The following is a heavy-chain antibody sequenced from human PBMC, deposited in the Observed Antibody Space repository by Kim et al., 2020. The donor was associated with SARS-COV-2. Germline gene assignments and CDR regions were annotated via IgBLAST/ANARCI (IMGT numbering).Heavy chain of an antibody. Sequence: ASVKVSCKASGYTFTSYGISWVRQAPGQGLEWMGWISAYNGNTNYAQKLQGRVTMTTDTSTSTAYMELRSLRSDDTAVYYCARATDGYSSRDNWFDPWGQGTLVTVSS. CDR3: ARATDGYSSRDNWFDP. V-gene: IGHV1-18*01. CDR2: ISAYNGNT. CDR1: GYTFTSYG. J-gene: IGHJ5*02. D-gene: IGHD6-13*01.